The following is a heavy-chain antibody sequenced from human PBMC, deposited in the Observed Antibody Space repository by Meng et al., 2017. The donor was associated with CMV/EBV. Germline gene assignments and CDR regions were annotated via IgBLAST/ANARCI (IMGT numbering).Heavy chain of an antibody. CDR2: IYGSGNT. J-gene: IGHJ5*02. CDR3: AREIPQAWAS. D-gene: IGHD2-21*01. V-gene: IGHV3-66*01. CDR1: GFSVSSNY. Sequence: VKVVEVGGGLVQPGGSLRLSCTASGFSVSSNYMSWVRQAPGKGLEWISIIYGSGNTYYGDSVKGRFTISRDNSRNTLYLQMNSLRAEDTAVYYCAREIPQAWASWGQGTLVTVSS.